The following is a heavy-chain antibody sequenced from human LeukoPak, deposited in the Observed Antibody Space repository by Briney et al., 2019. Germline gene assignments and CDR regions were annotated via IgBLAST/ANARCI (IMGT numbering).Heavy chain of an antibody. CDR2: IYYSGST. CDR1: GGSISSSSYY. J-gene: IGHJ4*02. V-gene: IGHV4-39*01. Sequence: SATLSLTCAVSGGSISSSSYYWGWIRQPPGKGLEWIGSIYYSGSTYYNPSLKSRVTISVDTSKNQFSLKLSCVTAADTAVYYCARHHGSGYYYPSDYWGQGTLVTVSS. D-gene: IGHD3-22*01. CDR3: ARHHGSGYYYPSDY.